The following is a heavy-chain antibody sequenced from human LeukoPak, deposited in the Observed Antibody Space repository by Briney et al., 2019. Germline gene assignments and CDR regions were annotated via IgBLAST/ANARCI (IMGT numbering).Heavy chain of an antibody. D-gene: IGHD3-10*01. CDR3: AREGYYYGSGNNWFDP. J-gene: IGHJ5*02. CDR1: GFTFSSYA. Sequence: GGSLRLSCAASGFTFSSYAMHWVRQAPGKGLEWAAVISYDGSNKYYADSVKGRFTISRDNSKNTLYLQMNSLRAEDTAVYYCAREGYYYGSGNNWFDPWGQGTLVTVSS. V-gene: IGHV3-30*04. CDR2: ISYDGSNK.